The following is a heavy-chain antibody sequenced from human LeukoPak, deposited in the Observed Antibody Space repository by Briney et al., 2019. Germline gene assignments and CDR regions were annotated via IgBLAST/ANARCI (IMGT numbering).Heavy chain of an antibody. CDR2: IYYSGST. J-gene: IGHJ4*02. D-gene: IGHD2-15*01. Sequence: GSLRLSCAASGFTFSNSWMSWVRQAPGKGLEWIGSIYYSGSTYYNPSLKSRVTISVDTSKNQFSLKLSSVTAADTAVYYCAKVGYCDAGPCYFDSWGQGTLVTVSS. V-gene: IGHV4-39*07. CDR3: AKVGYCDAGPCYFDS. CDR1: GFTFSNSW.